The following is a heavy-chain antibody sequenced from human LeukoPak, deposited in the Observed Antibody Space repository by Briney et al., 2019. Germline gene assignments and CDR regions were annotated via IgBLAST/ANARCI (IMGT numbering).Heavy chain of an antibody. J-gene: IGHJ5*02. CDR2: IYHSGST. Sequence: SETLCLTCAVSGGSISSGGYSWSWIRQPPGKGLEWIGYIYHSGSTYYNPSLKSRVTISVDTSNNQFSLKLSSVTAADTAVYYCARGVFPLWVRGDWFDPWGQGTLVTVSS. V-gene: IGHV4-30-2*01. CDR3: ARGVFPLWVRGDWFDP. D-gene: IGHD3-10*01. CDR1: GGSISSGGYS.